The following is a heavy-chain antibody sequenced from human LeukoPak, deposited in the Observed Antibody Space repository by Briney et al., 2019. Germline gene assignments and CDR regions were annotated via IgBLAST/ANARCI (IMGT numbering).Heavy chain of an antibody. CDR1: GFTFSNYA. Sequence: GGSLRLSCAASGFTFSNYAMTWVRQAPGKGLEWVSAISGSGGSTYYADSVKGRFTISRDNSKNTLYLQMNSLRAEDTAVYYCAKDVGYCTNGVCYRSFFDYWGQGTLVTVSS. D-gene: IGHD2-8*01. CDR3: AKDVGYCTNGVCYRSFFDY. J-gene: IGHJ4*02. CDR2: ISGSGGST. V-gene: IGHV3-23*01.